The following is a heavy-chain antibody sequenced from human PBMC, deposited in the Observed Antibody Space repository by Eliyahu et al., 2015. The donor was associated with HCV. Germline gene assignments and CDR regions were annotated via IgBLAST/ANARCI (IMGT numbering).Heavy chain of an antibody. J-gene: IGHJ4*02. CDR3: TTVRRDNSYFAA. Sequence: EVQLAESGGGLVKPGGSLRLSCVASGFTFANAWMSWVRQAPGKGLEWVGRIKTTTDGGTTDYAAPVKGRFTISRDDSKNTLYLETNSPTTEDTAMYYCTTVRRDNSYFAAWGQGTLVAVSS. V-gene: IGHV3-15*01. CDR2: IKTTTDGGTT. CDR1: GFTFANAW. D-gene: IGHD1-20*01.